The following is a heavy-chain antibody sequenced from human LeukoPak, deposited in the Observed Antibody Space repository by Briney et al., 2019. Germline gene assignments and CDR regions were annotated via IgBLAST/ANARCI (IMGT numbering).Heavy chain of an antibody. D-gene: IGHD6-19*01. CDR2: ISSSNSYT. J-gene: IGHJ4*02. V-gene: IGHV3-11*06. Sequence: PGGSLRLSCAASGFTFSDYYMSWIRQAPGKGLEWVSYISSSNSYTNYADSVRGRFTISRDNAKNSLYLQMNSLRAEDTAVYYCARVGYSSAWEADYWGRGTLVTVSS. CDR3: ARVGYSSAWEADY. CDR1: GFTFSDYY.